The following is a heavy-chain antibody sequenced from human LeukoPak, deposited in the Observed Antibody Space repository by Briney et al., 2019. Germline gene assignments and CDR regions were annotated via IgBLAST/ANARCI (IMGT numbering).Heavy chain of an antibody. J-gene: IGHJ4*02. Sequence: SQTLSLTCTVSGGSISSGGYYWSWIRQHPGKGLEWIGYIYYSGSTYYSPSLKSRVTISVDTSKNQFSLKLSSVTAADTAVYYCARLLRLGELSLFDYWGQGTLVTVSS. D-gene: IGHD3-16*02. CDR3: ARLLRLGELSLFDY. CDR2: IYYSGST. V-gene: IGHV4-31*03. CDR1: GGSISSGGYY.